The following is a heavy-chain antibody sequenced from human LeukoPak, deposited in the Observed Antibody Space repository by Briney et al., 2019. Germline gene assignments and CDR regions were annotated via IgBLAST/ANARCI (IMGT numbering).Heavy chain of an antibody. CDR1: GFTFSDYY. CDR2: ISSNSGTI. J-gene: IGHJ4*02. D-gene: IGHD6-19*01. CDR3: AKGLGSGWYSYFDY. Sequence: PGGSLRLSCAASGFTFSDYYMLWIRQAPGKGPEWISYISSNSGTIYYADSVKGRFTLSRDNAKNSLSLQMNSLRAEDTAVYYCAKGLGSGWYSYFDYWGQGTLVTVSS. V-gene: IGHV3-11*01.